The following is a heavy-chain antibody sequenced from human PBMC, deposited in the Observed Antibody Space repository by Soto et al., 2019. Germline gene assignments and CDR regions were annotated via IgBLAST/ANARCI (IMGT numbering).Heavy chain of an antibody. CDR1: EYTFTTYA. J-gene: IGHJ4*02. D-gene: IGHD3-3*01. CDR2: INTGNGNT. V-gene: IGHV1-3*04. Sequence: ASVKVSCKASEYTFTTYAIHWVRQAPRQRLEWMGWINTGNGNTKYSQKFQGRVTITRDTSANTAYMELSSLRSEDTAVYYCARGVDYDFWSGYYNYIDYWGQGTLVTVSS. CDR3: ARGVDYDFWSGYYNYIDY.